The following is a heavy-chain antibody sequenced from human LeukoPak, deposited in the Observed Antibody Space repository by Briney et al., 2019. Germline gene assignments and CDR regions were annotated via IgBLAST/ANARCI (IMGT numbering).Heavy chain of an antibody. V-gene: IGHV3-7*01. J-gene: IGHJ6*03. CDR1: GFTFSSFG. CDR2: IKKDGSEK. CDR3: ARDQRYYGSGSYYIYYYYYMDV. Sequence: GGSLRLSCAASGFTFSSFGMNWVRQAPGKGLEWVANIKKDGSEKYYVDSVKGRFTISRDNAKNSLYLQMNSLRAEDTAVYYCARDQRYYGSGSYYIYYYYYMDVWGKGTTVTISS. D-gene: IGHD3-10*01.